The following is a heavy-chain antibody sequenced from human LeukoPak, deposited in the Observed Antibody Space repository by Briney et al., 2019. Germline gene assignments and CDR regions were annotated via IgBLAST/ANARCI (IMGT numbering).Heavy chain of an antibody. V-gene: IGHV1-2*02. CDR3: AKSAQYSSAWFTGCFDY. J-gene: IGHJ4*02. Sequence: ASVKVSCKASGYTFSDYYMHWVRQAPGQGLEWMGWINPNSGDTHYAQMFQGRVTMTRDTSTNAAYMELRRVRSDDTAVYYCAKSAQYSSAWFTGCFDYWGQGSLVTVSS. CDR2: INPNSGDT. D-gene: IGHD4-11*01. CDR1: GYTFSDYY.